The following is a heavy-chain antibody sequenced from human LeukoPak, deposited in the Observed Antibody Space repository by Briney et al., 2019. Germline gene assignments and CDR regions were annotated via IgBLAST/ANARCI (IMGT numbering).Heavy chain of an antibody. CDR3: AREMRSSKALDY. V-gene: IGHV1-46*01. CDR2: ISPTGGTT. J-gene: IGHJ4*02. Sequence: ASVKVSCRPSGYMLTVYYLHWVRQAPGQGLEWMGMISPTGGTTRFSKKYQGRITMTRDMSTSTVYMDLSSLRSKDTAVYYCAREMRSSKALDYWGQGTLVTVSS. D-gene: IGHD2/OR15-2a*01. CDR1: GYMLTVYY.